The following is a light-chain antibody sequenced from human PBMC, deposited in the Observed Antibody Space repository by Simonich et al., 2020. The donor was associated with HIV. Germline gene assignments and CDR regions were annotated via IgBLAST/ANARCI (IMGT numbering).Light chain of an antibody. CDR1: EGISIA. CDR2: DAS. J-gene: IGKJ4*01. CDR3: QQYNNLPLT. V-gene: IGKV1D-13*01. Sequence: AIQLTQSPSSLSASVGDRVTITCRASEGISIALAWYPQKPGKAPKLLIYDASSLESGVPSRFSGSGSGTHFTFTISSLQPEDIATYYCQQYNNLPLTFGGGTKVEIK.